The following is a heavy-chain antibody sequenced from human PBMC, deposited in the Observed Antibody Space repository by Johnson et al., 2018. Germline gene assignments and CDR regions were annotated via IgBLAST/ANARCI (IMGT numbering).Heavy chain of an antibody. Sequence: QVQLVESGGGVVQHGRSLRLSCAASGFSFSSYVMHWVRQAPGEWLEWVANIWSDGGNINYGDAVKGRFTIPRENSKTTLYLELNSLRVEDTAGYYCASELGAGPTALCFDFWGRGTMVTVSS. V-gene: IGHV3-33*01. D-gene: IGHD2-21*02. CDR3: ASELGAGPTALCFDF. CDR2: IWSDGGNI. J-gene: IGHJ3*01. CDR1: GFSFSSYV.